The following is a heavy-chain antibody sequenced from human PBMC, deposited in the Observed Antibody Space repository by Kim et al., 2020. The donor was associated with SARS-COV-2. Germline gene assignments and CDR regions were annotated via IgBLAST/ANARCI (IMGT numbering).Heavy chain of an antibody. J-gene: IGHJ6*02. CDR2: INPNSGGT. D-gene: IGHD3-10*01. Sequence: ASVKVSCKASGYTFTGYYMHWVRQAPGQGLEWMGWINPNSGGTNYAQKFQGWVTMTRDTSISTAYMELSRLRSDDTAVYYCARAYGSGRLYGMDVWGQGTTVTVSS. CDR3: ARAYGSGRLYGMDV. CDR1: GYTFTGYY. V-gene: IGHV1-2*04.